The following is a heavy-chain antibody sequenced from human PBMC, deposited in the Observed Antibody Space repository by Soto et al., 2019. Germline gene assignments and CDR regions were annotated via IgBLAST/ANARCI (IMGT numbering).Heavy chain of an antibody. J-gene: IGHJ4*02. Sequence: GSRRLSCAASGFTFSSYAMSWVRQAPGKGLEWVSAISGSGGSTYYADSVKGRFTISRDNSKNTLYLQMNSLRAEDTAVYYCAARRAAARLTPGLIDYSCQATVLTVS. CDR2: ISGSGGST. CDR1: GFTFSSYA. D-gene: IGHD6-13*01. CDR3: AARRAAARLTPGLIDY. V-gene: IGHV3-23*01.